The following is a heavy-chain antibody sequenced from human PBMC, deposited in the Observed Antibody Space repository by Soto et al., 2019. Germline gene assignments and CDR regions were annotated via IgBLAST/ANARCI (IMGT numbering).Heavy chain of an antibody. CDR2: ISGSGGST. Sequence: GGSLRLSCAASGFTFSSYAMSWVRQAPGKGLEWVSAISGSGGSTYYADSVKGRFTISRDNSKNTLYLQMNSLRAEDTAVYYCAEGLGYCSGGSCYHYYYYGMDVWGQGTTVTVS. D-gene: IGHD2-15*01. J-gene: IGHJ6*02. CDR3: AEGLGYCSGGSCYHYYYYGMDV. V-gene: IGHV3-23*01. CDR1: GFTFSSYA.